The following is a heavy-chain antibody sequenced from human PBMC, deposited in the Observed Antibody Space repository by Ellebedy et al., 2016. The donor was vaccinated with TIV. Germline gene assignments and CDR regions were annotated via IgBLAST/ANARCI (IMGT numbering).Heavy chain of an antibody. CDR1: GGTFTSYA. J-gene: IGHJ4*02. Sequence: SVKVSCKASGGTFTSYAISWVRRAPGQGLEWMGGIIPILGIPNYAQKFQGRVTITADKSMSTAYMELSSLRSEDTAVYYCARIAPTAVTFDLYYFDYWGQGTPITVSS. CDR2: IIPILGIP. D-gene: IGHD4-23*01. CDR3: ARIAPTAVTFDLYYFDY. V-gene: IGHV1-69*10.